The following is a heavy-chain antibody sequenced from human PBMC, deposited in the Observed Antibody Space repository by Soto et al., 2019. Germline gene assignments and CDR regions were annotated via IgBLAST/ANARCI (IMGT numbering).Heavy chain of an antibody. V-gene: IGHV4-59*01. D-gene: IGHD3-3*01. CDR2: IYYSGST. CDR1: GGSISSYY. CDR3: AREITIFGVAAAGGWFDP. Sequence: PSETLSLTCTVSGGSISSYYWSWIRQPPWKGLEWIGYIYYSGSTNYNPSLKSRVTISVDTSKNQFSLKLSSVTAADTAVYYCAREITIFGVAAAGGWFDPWGQGTLVTVSS. J-gene: IGHJ5*02.